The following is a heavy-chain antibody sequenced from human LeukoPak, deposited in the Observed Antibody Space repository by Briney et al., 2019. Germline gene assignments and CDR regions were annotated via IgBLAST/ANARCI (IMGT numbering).Heavy chain of an antibody. CDR2: INSDGSST. Sequence: PGGSLRLSCAASGFTFSSYWMHWVRQAPGKGLVWVSRINSDGSSTSYADSAKGRFTISRDNAKNTLYLQMNSLRAEDTAVYYCARSFPPYYYMDVWGKGTTVTVSS. J-gene: IGHJ6*03. D-gene: IGHD1-26*01. CDR3: ARSFPPYYYMDV. CDR1: GFTFSSYW. V-gene: IGHV3-74*01.